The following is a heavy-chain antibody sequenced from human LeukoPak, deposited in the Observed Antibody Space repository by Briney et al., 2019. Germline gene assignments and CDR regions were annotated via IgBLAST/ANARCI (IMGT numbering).Heavy chain of an antibody. CDR3: ARDSRAYYYGSGSYHYYYMDV. CDR2: IYTSGST. J-gene: IGHJ6*03. Sequence: PSETLSLTCTVSGGSISSYYWSWIRQPAGKGLEWIGRIYTSGSTNYNPSLKSRVTMSVDTSKNQFSLKLSSVTAADTAVYYCARDSRAYYYGSGSYHYYYMDVWGKGTTVTISS. V-gene: IGHV4-4*07. D-gene: IGHD3-10*01. CDR1: GGSISSYY.